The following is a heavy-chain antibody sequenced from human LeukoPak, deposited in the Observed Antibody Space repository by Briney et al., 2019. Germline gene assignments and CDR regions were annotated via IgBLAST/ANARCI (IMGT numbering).Heavy chain of an antibody. CDR3: ARGYSGYEKNWFDP. V-gene: IGHV3-30*04. J-gene: IGHJ5*02. D-gene: IGHD5-12*01. CDR2: ISYDGSNK. Sequence: GGSLRLSCAASGFTSSSYAMHWVRQAPGKGLEWVAVISYDGSNKYYADSVKGRFTISRDNSKNTLYLQMNSLRAEDTAVYYCARGYSGYEKNWFDPWGQGTLVTVSS. CDR1: GFTSSSYA.